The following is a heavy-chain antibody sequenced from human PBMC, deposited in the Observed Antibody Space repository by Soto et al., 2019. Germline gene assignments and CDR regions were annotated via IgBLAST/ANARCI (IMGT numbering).Heavy chain of an antibody. Sequence: QEQLVESGGGLVKPGGSLRLSCAASGFTFSDYSMSWIRQAPGKGLEWISYIRSTDSSIFYADYVKFRFTISRDNARSSLYLQMDSLRAEDAAVYYCARLSAVTTSHSFDIWGQGTMVTASS. CDR3: ARLSAVTTSHSFDI. J-gene: IGHJ3*02. CDR2: IRSTDSSI. CDR1: GFTFSDYS. D-gene: IGHD4-17*01. V-gene: IGHV3-11*01.